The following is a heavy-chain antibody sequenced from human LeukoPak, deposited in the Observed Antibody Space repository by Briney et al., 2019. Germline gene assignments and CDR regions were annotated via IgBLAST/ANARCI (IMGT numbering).Heavy chain of an antibody. D-gene: IGHD3-22*01. CDR1: GYTFTSYG. CDR3: ARDRLTPPDSSGYYYVEPYFDY. CDR2: ISAYNGNT. Sequence: ASVKVSCKASGYTFTSYGISWVRQAPGQGLEWMGWISAYNGNTNYAQKLRGRVTMTTDTSTSTAYMELRSLRSDDTAVYYCARDRLTPPDSSGYYYVEPYFDYWGQGTLVTVSS. J-gene: IGHJ4*02. V-gene: IGHV1-18*01.